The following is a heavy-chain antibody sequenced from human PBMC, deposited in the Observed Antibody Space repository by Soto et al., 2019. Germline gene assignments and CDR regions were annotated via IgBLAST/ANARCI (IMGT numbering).Heavy chain of an antibody. CDR1: GGSTHSYY. V-gene: IGHV4-59*01. CDR3: ARGHGHGGSSFDF. J-gene: IGHJ4*02. Sequence: QVQLQESGPGLVKPSETLSLTCTVSGGSTHSYYWAWIRQPPGKGLEWMGYVYYNGDTNYNPSLKSRVTISVDASKNQFPLKLPSVTPADTAVYYCARGHGHGGSSFDFWGQGTLVTVSS. D-gene: IGHD2-15*01. CDR2: VYYNGDT.